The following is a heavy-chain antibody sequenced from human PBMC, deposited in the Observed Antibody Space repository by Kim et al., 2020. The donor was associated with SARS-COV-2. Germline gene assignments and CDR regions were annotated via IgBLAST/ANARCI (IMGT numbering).Heavy chain of an antibody. D-gene: IGHD6-6*01. Sequence: SETLSLTCTVSGGSISSSSYYWGWIRQPPGKGLEWIGSIYYSGSTYYNPSLKSRVTISVDTSKNQFSLKLSSVTAADTAVYYCARHVASARIAARRDFNYWGQGTLVTVSS. CDR2: IYYSGST. CDR3: ARHVASARIAARRDFNY. CDR1: GGSISSSSYY. V-gene: IGHV4-39*01. J-gene: IGHJ4*02.